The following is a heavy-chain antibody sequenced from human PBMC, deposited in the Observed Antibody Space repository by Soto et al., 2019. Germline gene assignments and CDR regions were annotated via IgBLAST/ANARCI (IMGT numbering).Heavy chain of an antibody. Sequence: EVQLVESGGGLVKPGGSLRLSRAASGFTFSNAWMSWVRQAPGKGLEWVGRIKSKTDGGTTDYAAPVKGRFTISRDDSKNTLYLQMNSLKTEDTAVYYCTTELDARRSSPMDVRGKGTTVTVSS. CDR2: IKSKTDGGTT. CDR3: TTELDARRSSPMDV. CDR1: GFTFSNAW. J-gene: IGHJ6*04. D-gene: IGHD3-10*01. V-gene: IGHV3-15*01.